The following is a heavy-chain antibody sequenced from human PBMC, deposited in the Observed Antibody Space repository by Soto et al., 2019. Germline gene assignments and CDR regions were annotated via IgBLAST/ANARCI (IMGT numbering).Heavy chain of an antibody. Sequence: GGSLRLSCAGSGFTFSNYAILWVRQAPGKGLDWVSGISASAGVTNYADSVKGRFTISGDNSKNTLHLQMNSLRAEDTAVYYCAKEGISRKLDFDYWGQGTLVTVSS. V-gene: IGHV3-23*01. CDR2: ISASAGVT. CDR1: GFTFSNYA. J-gene: IGHJ4*02. CDR3: AKEGISRKLDFDY.